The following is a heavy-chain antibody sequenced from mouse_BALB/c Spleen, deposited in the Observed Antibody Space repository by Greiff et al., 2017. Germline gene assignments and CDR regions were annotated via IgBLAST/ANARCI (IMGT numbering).Heavy chain of an antibody. Sequence: VQLQESGPGLVQPSQSLSITCTVSGFSLTSYGVHWVRQSPGKGLEWLGVIWSGGSTDYNAAFISRLSISKDNSKSQVFFKMNSLQANDTAIYYCARGNYDYDYYAMDYWGQGTSVTVSS. J-gene: IGHJ4*01. CDR1: GFSLTSYG. V-gene: IGHV2-2*02. CDR3: ARGNYDYDYYAMDY. CDR2: IWSGGST. D-gene: IGHD2-4*01.